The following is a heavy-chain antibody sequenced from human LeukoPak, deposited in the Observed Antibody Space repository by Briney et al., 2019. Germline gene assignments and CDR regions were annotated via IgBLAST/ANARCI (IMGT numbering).Heavy chain of an antibody. D-gene: IGHD3-16*01. CDR2: MNPNSGNT. J-gene: IGHJ4*02. CDR3: ARGLDGCYGYTTFSRACEFDY. V-gene: IGHV1-8*03. CDR1: GYTFTSYD. Sequence: GASVKVSCKASGYTFTSYDINWVRQATGQGLEWMGWMNPNSGNTGYAQKFQGRVTITRNTSISTAYMELSSLRSEDTAVYYCARGLDGCYGYTTFSRACEFDYWGQGTLVTVSS.